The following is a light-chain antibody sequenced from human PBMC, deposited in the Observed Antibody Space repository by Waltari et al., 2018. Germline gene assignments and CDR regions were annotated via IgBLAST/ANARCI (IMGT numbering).Light chain of an antibody. Sequence: QSALTQPPSASGSPGQSVTISCTGTSSDIGGYNYVSWYQQYPGEAPKLMIYEVSKRPSGVLERFSGSKSGNTASLTVSALRAGDEDDYYCGSYVPGNIYVIFGGGTKLAVL. CDR1: SSDIGGYNY. CDR2: EVS. CDR3: GSYVPGNIYVI. J-gene: IGLJ2*01. V-gene: IGLV2-8*01.